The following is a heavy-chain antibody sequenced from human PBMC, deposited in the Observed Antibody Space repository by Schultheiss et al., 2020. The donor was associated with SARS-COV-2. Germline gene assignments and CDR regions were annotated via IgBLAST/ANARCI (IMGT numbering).Heavy chain of an antibody. D-gene: IGHD3-3*01. CDR2: IYSGGST. CDR3: ARASLRFLEWLLYL. Sequence: GGSLRLSCAASGFTVSSNYMSWVRQAPGKGLEWVSVIYSGGSTYYADSVKGRFTISRDNSKNTLYLQMNSLRAEDTAVYYCARASLRFLEWLLYLWGQGTTVTVSS. V-gene: IGHV3-53*01. CDR1: GFTVSSNY. J-gene: IGHJ6*02.